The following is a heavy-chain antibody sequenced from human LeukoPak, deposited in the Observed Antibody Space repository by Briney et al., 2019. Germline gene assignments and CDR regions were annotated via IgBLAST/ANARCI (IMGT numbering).Heavy chain of an antibody. CDR2: IKHNGST. D-gene: IGHD3-22*01. CDR3: ARRRLGYYYNSSGYYKFDY. J-gene: IGHJ4*02. Sequence: SETLSLTCTVSGGSFSRDGYFWRWAPQPRGRGPEWIVEIKHNGSTNYNPSLKSRVTISVDTSKNQFSLQLSSVTAADTAVYYCARRRLGYYYNSSGYYKFDYWGQGALVTVSS. V-gene: IGHV4-34*01. CDR1: GGSFSRDGYF.